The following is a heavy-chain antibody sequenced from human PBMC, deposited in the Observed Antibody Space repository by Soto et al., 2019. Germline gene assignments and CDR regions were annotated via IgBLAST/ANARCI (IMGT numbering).Heavy chain of an antibody. D-gene: IGHD6-13*01. CDR2: ISAYNGNT. J-gene: IGHJ4*02. CDR3: ARDAAAGLNDY. CDR1: GYTFTSYA. V-gene: IGHV1-18*01. Sequence: QVQLVQSGAEVKKPGASVKVSCKASGYTFTSYAISWVRQAPGQGLEWMGWISAYNGNTKYVQNFRGRVTMTTDTSTTTAYMELRSLRSDDTAVYYCARDAAAGLNDYWGQGTLVTVSS.